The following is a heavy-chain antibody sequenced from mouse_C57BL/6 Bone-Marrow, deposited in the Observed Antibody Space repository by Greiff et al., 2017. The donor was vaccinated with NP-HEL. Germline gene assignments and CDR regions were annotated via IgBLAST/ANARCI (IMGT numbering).Heavy chain of an antibody. V-gene: IGHV5-17*01. CDR1: GFTFSDYG. J-gene: IGHJ2*01. Sequence: EVKLVESGGGLVKPGGSLKLSCAASGFTFSDYGMHWVRQAPEKGLEGVAYISSGSSNIYYADTVKGRFTISRDNAKTTLFLQMTSLRSEDTAMYYCARELRPYFDYWGQGTTLTVSS. D-gene: IGHD3-2*02. CDR3: ARELRPYFDY. CDR2: ISSGSSNI.